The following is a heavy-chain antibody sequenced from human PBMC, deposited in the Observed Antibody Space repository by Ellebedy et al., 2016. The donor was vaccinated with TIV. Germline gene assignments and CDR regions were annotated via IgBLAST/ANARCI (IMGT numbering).Heavy chain of an antibody. CDR1: GYTFTTYF. D-gene: IGHD6-19*01. CDR3: ARMWLGGTFDY. CDR2: INPSDGLT. V-gene: IGHV1-46*01. Sequence: ASVKVSCKASGYTFTTYFMHWVRQAPGQGLEWMGIINPSDGLTGYAQKFQGRVTMSSDTSTNTVSMELSSLRSEDTAVYYCARMWLGGTFDYWGQGTLVTVSS. J-gene: IGHJ4*02.